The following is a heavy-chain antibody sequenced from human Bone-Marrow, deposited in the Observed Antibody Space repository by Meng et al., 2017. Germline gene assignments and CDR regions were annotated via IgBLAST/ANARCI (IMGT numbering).Heavy chain of an antibody. CDR3: AKDHIGYCSGGSCKRGAFDI. D-gene: IGHD2-15*01. CDR2: IYSGGST. CDR1: GFTVSSNY. V-gene: IGHV3-53*04. Sequence: GESLKISCAASGFTVSSNYMSWVRQAPGKGLEWVSVIYSGGSTYYADSVKGRFTISRHNSKNTLYLQMNSLRAEDTAVYYCAKDHIGYCSGGSCKRGAFDIWGQGTMVTVSS. J-gene: IGHJ3*02.